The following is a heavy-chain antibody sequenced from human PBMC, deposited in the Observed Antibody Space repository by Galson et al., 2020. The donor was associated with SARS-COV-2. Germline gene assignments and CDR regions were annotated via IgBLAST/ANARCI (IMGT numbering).Heavy chain of an antibody. J-gene: IGHJ4*01. V-gene: IGHV4-61*02. CDR2: NYTSGTT. CDR3: ARGPVAGTGD. CDR1: GASISCPCSY. Sequence: SETLSLTCTVSGASISCPCSYWNWIRQPAGQGLEWIGRNYTSGTTSYNPSRKSRVTISVETSKNKFSLSLSSMTAADADVYYCARGPVAGTGDWGHGTLVTVSS. D-gene: IGHD2-2*01.